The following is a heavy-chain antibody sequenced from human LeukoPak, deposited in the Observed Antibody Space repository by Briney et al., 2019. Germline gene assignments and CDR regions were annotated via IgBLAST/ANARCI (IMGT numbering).Heavy chain of an antibody. CDR3: ARVSAELWFGELPKDY. Sequence: ASVKVSCKASGYTFTSYYMHWVRQAPGQGLEWMGIINPSGGSTSYAQKFQGRVTMTRDTSTSTVYMELSSLRSEDTAVYYCARVSAELWFGELPKDYWGQGTLVTVSS. D-gene: IGHD3-10*01. CDR1: GYTFTSYY. CDR2: INPSGGST. V-gene: IGHV1-46*01. J-gene: IGHJ4*02.